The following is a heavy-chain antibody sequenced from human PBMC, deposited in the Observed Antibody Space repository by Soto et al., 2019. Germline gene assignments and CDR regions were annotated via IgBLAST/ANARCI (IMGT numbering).Heavy chain of an antibody. CDR3: ARWPQPRYTADPYAVDV. CDR1: GGTFSSSG. Sequence: ASVKVSCKASGGTFSSSGFSWVRQAPGQGLEWMGMIVPSLDTTNYAQKFQARVTITADEVTSTAYMELRSLRSEDTAVYYCARWPQPRYTADPYAVDVWGQGTRVTVS. CDR2: IVPSLDTT. J-gene: IGHJ6*02. D-gene: IGHD3-16*02. V-gene: IGHV1-69*11.